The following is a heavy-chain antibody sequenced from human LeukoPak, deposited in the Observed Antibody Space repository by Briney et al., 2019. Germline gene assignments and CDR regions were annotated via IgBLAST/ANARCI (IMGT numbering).Heavy chain of an antibody. Sequence: GGSLTLSFCASGFTFSRYGMHWVRQAPGKGLEWVTYIRKDGSDKYYADSVKGRFTISRDSSKNMVYLQMNSLRAEDTAVYYCAKDSNWAFDYWGQGTLVSVSS. J-gene: IGHJ4*02. D-gene: IGHD7-27*01. V-gene: IGHV3-30*02. CDR2: IRKDGSDK. CDR3: AKDSNWAFDY. CDR1: GFTFSRYG.